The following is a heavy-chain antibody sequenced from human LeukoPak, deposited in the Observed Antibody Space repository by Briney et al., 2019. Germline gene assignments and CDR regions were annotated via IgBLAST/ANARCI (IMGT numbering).Heavy chain of an antibody. V-gene: IGHV3-48*01. D-gene: IGHD2-8*01. CDR1: GFTFSSYS. Sequence: GSLRLSCAASGFTFSSYSMNWVRQAPGKGLEWVSYISSSSSTIYYADSVKGRFTISRDNAKNSLYLQMNSLRAEDTAVYYCARDLDIVLMVYADSGAFDIWGQGTMVTVSS. CDR2: ISSSSSTI. J-gene: IGHJ3*02. CDR3: ARDLDIVLMVYADSGAFDI.